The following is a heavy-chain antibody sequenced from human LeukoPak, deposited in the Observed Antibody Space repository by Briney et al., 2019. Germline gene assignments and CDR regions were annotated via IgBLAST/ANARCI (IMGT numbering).Heavy chain of an antibody. CDR3: ATKPLSLGELDY. CDR1: GYTLTELS. D-gene: IGHD3-16*01. J-gene: IGHJ4*02. Sequence: ASVKVSCMVSGYTLTELSMHWVRQAPGKGLEWMGGFDPEDGETIYAQKFQGRVTMTEDTSTDTAYMELSSLRSEDTAVYYCATKPLSLGELDYWGQGTLVTVSS. CDR2: FDPEDGET. V-gene: IGHV1-24*01.